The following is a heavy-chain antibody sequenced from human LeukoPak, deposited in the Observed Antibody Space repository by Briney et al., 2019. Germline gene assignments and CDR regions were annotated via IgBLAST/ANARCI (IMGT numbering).Heavy chain of an antibody. D-gene: IGHD6-13*01. Sequence: PGGSLRLSCAASGFTFSTYSMNWVRQAPGKGLEWVSSISSSSYIYYTDSVKGRFTISRDNAENSLYLQMNSLRAEDTAVYYCARMGIAAVGAYYFDYWGQGTLVAVSS. CDR3: ARMGIAAVGAYYFDY. CDR1: GFTFSTYS. V-gene: IGHV3-21*01. J-gene: IGHJ4*02. CDR2: ISSSSYI.